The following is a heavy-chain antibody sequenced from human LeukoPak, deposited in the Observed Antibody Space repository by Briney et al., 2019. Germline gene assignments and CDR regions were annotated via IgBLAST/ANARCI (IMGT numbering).Heavy chain of an antibody. CDR2: IIPIFGTA. CDR1: GGTFSSYA. D-gene: IGHD3-22*01. CDR3: ASYLITTEPNWFDP. V-gene: IGHV1-69*05. J-gene: IGHJ5*02. Sequence: GASVKVSCKTSGGTFSSYAISWVRQAPGQGLEWMGGIIPIFGTANYAQKFQGRVTITTDESTSTAYMGLSSLRSEDTAVYYWASYLITTEPNWFDPWGQGTLVTVSS.